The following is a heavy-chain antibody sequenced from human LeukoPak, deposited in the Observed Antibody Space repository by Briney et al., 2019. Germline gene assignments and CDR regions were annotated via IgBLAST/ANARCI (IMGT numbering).Heavy chain of an antibody. CDR3: ARDFYDTSGYYYDY. D-gene: IGHD3-22*01. J-gene: IGHJ4*02. V-gene: IGHV3-21*01. CDR1: GFTFSRYS. Sequence: GGSLRLSCAASGFTFSRYSMNWVRQAPGKGLEWVSSISGTGSCKYYADSVKGRFTISRDNAKNSLYLQMNSLRAEDTAVYYCARDFYDTSGYYYDYWGQGTLVTVSS. CDR2: ISGTGSCK.